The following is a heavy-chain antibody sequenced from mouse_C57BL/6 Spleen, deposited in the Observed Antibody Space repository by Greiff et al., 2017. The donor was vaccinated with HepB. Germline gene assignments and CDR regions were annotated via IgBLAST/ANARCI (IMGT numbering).Heavy chain of an antibody. CDR1: GYTFTSYW. V-gene: IGHV1-52*01. D-gene: IGHD1-1*01. CDR3: ARVSLYEGFAY. Sequence: VQLQQSGAELVRPGSSVKLSCKASGYTFTSYWMHWVKQRPIQGLEWIGNIDPSDSETHYNQKFKDKATLTVDKSSSTAYMQLSSLTSEDSAVYYCARVSLYEGFAYWGQGTLVTVSA. CDR2: IDPSDSET. J-gene: IGHJ3*01.